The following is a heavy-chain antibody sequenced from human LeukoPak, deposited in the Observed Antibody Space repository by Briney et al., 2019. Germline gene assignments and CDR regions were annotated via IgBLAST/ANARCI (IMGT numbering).Heavy chain of an antibody. V-gene: IGHV5-51*01. CDR3: ARLGGYCTNGVCYTSHNLDY. CDR1: GYSFTSYW. CDR2: IYPGDSDT. Sequence: GESLKISCKGSGYSFTSYWIGWVRQMPGKGLEWMEIIYPGDSDTRYSPSFQGQVTISADKSISTAYLQWSSLKALDTAMYYCARLGGYCTNGVCYTSHNLDYWGQGTLVTVSS. J-gene: IGHJ4*02. D-gene: IGHD2-8*01.